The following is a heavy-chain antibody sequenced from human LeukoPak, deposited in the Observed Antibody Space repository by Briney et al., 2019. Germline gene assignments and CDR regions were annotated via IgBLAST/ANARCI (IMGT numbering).Heavy chain of an antibody. D-gene: IGHD3-22*01. CDR1: GGSISSGSYY. J-gene: IGHJ6*04. CDR2: IYTSGST. Sequence: SQTLSLTCTVSGGSISSGSYYWSWIRQPAGKGLEWIGRIYTSGSTNYNPSLKSRVTISVDTSKNQFSLKLSSVTAADTAVYYCARVAVEGSGYFLDVLGKGTTVTVSS. CDR3: ARVAVEGSGYFLDV. V-gene: IGHV4-61*02.